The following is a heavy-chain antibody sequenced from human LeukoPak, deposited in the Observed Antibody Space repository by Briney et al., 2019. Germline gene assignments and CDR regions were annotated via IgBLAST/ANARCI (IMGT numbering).Heavy chain of an antibody. Sequence: ASVKVSCKASGYTFTSYYMHWVRQAPGQGLEWMGIINPSGGSTSYAQKFQGRVTMTRDTSTSTVYMELSSLRSEDTAVYYCARSYGSGIYYYYYYMDVWGKGTTVTVSS. CDR1: GYTFTSYY. D-gene: IGHD3-10*01. V-gene: IGHV1-46*01. J-gene: IGHJ6*03. CDR2: INPSGGST. CDR3: ARSYGSGIYYYYYYMDV.